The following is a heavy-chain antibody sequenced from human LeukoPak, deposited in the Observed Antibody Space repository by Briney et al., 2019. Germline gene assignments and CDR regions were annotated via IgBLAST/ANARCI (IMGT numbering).Heavy chain of an antibody. D-gene: IGHD5-12*01. CDR2: ISYDGSNK. J-gene: IGHJ4*02. V-gene: IGHV3-30*18. CDR1: GFTFSSYG. Sequence: GGSLRLSCAASGFTFSSYGMHWVRQAPGKGLEWVAVISYDGSNKYYADSVKGRFTISRDNSKNTLYLQMNSLRAEDTAVYYCAKDRGYAEDWGQGTLVTVSS. CDR3: AKDRGYAED.